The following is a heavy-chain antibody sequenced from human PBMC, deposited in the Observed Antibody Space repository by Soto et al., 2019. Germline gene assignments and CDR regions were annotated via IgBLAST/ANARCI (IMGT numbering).Heavy chain of an antibody. V-gene: IGHV4-39*01. Sequence: SETLYLTCSVSGDSISTGYYYWAWIRQPPGKGLEWIATIFYSGTSYYNPSLKSRVIISVDTSENQFSLKLSSVAAADTATYYCAILHSGYACDLDYWGQGTLVTGSS. D-gene: IGHD5-12*01. J-gene: IGHJ4*02. CDR2: IFYSGTS. CDR3: AILHSGYACDLDY. CDR1: GDSISTGYYY.